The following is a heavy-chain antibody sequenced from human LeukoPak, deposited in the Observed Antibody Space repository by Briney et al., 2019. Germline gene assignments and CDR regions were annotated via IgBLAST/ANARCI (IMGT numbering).Heavy chain of an antibody. CDR3: ARSRIRQPVGAAGY. V-gene: IGHV1-2*06. CDR2: VNPNSGGT. CDR1: GYTFTGYY. J-gene: IGHJ4*02. Sequence: ASVKVSCKASGYTFTGYYMHWVRQAPGQGLEWMGRVNPNSGGTNYAQKFQGRVTMTRDTSISTAYMELSRLRSDDTAVYYCARSRIRQPVGAAGYWGQGTLVTVSS. D-gene: IGHD1-26*01.